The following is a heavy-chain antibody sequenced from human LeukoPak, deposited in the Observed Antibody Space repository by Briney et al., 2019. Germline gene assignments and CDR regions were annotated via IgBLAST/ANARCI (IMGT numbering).Heavy chain of an antibody. J-gene: IGHJ4*02. Sequence: GGSLRLSCAASGFTFTNFWMCWVRQAPGKGLEWVANIKQDGSEKHYVDSVNGRFTISRDNAKDSLYLQMNSLRAEDTAVYYCAKDGPDGWYFDSWGQGTPVTVSS. CDR3: AKDGPDGWYFDS. V-gene: IGHV3-7*03. CDR2: IKQDGSEK. D-gene: IGHD6-19*01. CDR1: GFTFTNFW.